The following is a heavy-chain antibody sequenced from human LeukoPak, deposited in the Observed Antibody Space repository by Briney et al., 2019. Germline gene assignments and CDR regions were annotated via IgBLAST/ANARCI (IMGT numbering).Heavy chain of an antibody. CDR1: GFTFSSYE. CDR3: TRKMVRGVIIMSYFDY. V-gene: IGHV3-48*03. CDR2: ISSSGSTI. Sequence: GGSLRLSCAASGFTFSSYEMNWVRQAPGKGLEWVSYISSSGSTIYYADSVKGRFTISRDNAKNSPYLQMNSLRAEDTAVYYCTRKMVRGVIIMSYFDYWGQGTLVTVSS. J-gene: IGHJ4*02. D-gene: IGHD3-10*01.